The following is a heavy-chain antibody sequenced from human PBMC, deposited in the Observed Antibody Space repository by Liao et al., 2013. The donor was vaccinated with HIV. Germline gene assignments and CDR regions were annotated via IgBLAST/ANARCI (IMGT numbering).Heavy chain of an antibody. CDR3: ARDRLTCSGEVCYQIFDY. Sequence: QVQLKESGPGLVKPSQTLSLTCSVSGASISSGRYYWSWIRQPAGKGLEWIGRIDDSGSTNYNPSLKSRVTISIDTSENQFSLKLSSVTAADTAVYYCARDRLTCSGEVCYQIFDYWGQGTLVTVSS. V-gene: IGHV4-61*02. CDR2: IDDSGST. CDR1: GASISSGRYY. D-gene: IGHD2-15*01. J-gene: IGHJ4*02.